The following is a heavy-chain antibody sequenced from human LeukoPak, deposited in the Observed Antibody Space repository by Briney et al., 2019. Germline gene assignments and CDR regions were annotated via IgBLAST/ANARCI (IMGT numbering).Heavy chain of an antibody. V-gene: IGHV4-31*03. CDR2: IYYSGST. CDR3: ARDLTPIVGATYFDY. D-gene: IGHD1-26*01. J-gene: IGHJ4*02. Sequence: SSETLSLTCTVSGGSISSGGYYWSWIRQHPGKGLEWIGYIYYSGSTYYNPSLKSRVTISVDTSKNQFSLKLSSVTAADTAVYYCARDLTPIVGATYFDYWGQGTLVTVSS. CDR1: GGSISSGGYY.